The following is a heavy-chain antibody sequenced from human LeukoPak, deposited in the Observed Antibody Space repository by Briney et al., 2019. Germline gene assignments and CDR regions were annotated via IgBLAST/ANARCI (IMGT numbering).Heavy chain of an antibody. CDR3: ARDVAGARAV. CDR2: IYTSGST. V-gene: IGHV4-59*10. CDR1: GGSFSGYY. D-gene: IGHD1-26*01. J-gene: IGHJ6*02. Sequence: PSETLSLTCAVYGGSFSGYYWSWIRQPPGKGLEWIGRIYTSGSTNYNPSLKSRVTMSVDTSKNQFSLKLSSVTAADTAVYYCARDVAGARAVWGQGTTVTVSS.